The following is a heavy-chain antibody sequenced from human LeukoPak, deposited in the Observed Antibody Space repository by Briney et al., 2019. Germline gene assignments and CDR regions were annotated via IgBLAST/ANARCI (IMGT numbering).Heavy chain of an antibody. J-gene: IGHJ4*02. V-gene: IGHV1-18*01. CDR2: ITPNNGYA. D-gene: IGHD2-2*01. CDR3: ARNKSTPLGDY. Sequence: ASVKVSCKASGYAFSNSGISWVRQAPGQGLEWMGWITPNNGYAHYAQKLQGRVTMTTDTFTSTAYMELRSLRSDDTAVYYCARNKSTPLGDYWGQGTLVTVSS. CDR1: GYAFSNSG.